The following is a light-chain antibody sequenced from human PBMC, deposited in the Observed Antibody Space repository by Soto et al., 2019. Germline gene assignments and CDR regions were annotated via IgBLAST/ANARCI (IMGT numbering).Light chain of an antibody. CDR1: QSMTTY. Sequence: DIQMTQSPSSLSASVGDRVTLSCRASQSMTTYLNWYQQTPGQVPEILIYAASRLKSGVPPRLSGSGSGTDFTLTISSLQPEDFCTYYCQQYSSAQFTFGPGTKVDI. V-gene: IGKV1-39*01. CDR3: QQYSSAQFT. CDR2: AAS. J-gene: IGKJ3*01.